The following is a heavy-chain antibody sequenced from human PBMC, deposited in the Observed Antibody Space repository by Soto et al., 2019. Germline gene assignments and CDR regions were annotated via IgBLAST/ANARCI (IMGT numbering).Heavy chain of an antibody. D-gene: IGHD2-15*01. CDR1: GGSFIGYY. Sequence: SETLSLTCAVYGGSFIGYYWSWIRQPPWKGLEWIGEINHSGSTNYNPSLKSRVTISVDTSKNQFSLKLSSVTAADTAVYYCARRRHNCSGGSCYRSQTSFDYWGQGTLVTVSS. CDR2: INHSGST. V-gene: IGHV4-34*01. J-gene: IGHJ4*02. CDR3: ARRRHNCSGGSCYRSQTSFDY.